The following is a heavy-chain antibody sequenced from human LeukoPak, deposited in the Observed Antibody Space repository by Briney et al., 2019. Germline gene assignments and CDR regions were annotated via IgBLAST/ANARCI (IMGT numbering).Heavy chain of an antibody. D-gene: IGHD3-9*01. V-gene: IGHV3-23*01. J-gene: IGHJ4*02. CDR3: ARDRILTGYSNRGFDY. CDR1: GFTFSSYA. Sequence: PGGSLRLSCAASGFTFSSYAMSWVRQAPGKGLEWVSAISGSGGSTYYADSVKGRFTISRDNSKNTLYLQMNSLRAEDTAVYYCARDRILTGYSNRGFDYWGQGTLVTVSS. CDR2: ISGSGGST.